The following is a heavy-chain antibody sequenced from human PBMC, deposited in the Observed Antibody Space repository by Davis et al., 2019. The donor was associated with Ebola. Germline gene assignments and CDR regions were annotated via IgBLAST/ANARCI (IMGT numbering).Heavy chain of an antibody. CDR3: ARDRGEHYDFWSGYHYGMDV. J-gene: IGHJ6*02. D-gene: IGHD3-3*01. CDR1: GFTFSSYS. Sequence: GGSLRLSCAASGFTFSSYSMNWVRQAPGKGLEWVSSISSSSYIYYADSVKGRFTISRDNAKNSLYLQMNSLRAEDTAVYYCARDRGEHYDFWSGYHYGMDVWGQGTTVTVSS. V-gene: IGHV3-21*01. CDR2: ISSSSYI.